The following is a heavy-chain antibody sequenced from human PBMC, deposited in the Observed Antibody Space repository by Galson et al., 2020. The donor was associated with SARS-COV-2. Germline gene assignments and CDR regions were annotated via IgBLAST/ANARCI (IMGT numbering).Heavy chain of an antibody. CDR3: ARGGSLYCGGDWYHAGGDRSRYSGTDG. CDR1: GFTLTSHD. D-gene: IGHD2-21*02. V-gene: IGHV3-13*01. J-gene: IGHJ6*02. Sequence: GESLKISCAASGFTLTSHDMHWVRQVTGKGLEWVSAIDTRADTYYAHSVKGRFTDSRESDKNFLYLQMNGLSAGDTAVYYCARGGSLYCGGDWYHAGGDRSRYSGTDGWGRGATGTVSS. CDR2: IDTRADT.